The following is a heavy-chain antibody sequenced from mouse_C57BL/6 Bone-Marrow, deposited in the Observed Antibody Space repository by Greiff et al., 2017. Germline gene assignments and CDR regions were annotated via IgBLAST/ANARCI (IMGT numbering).Heavy chain of an antibody. V-gene: IGHV5-17*01. D-gene: IGHD1-1*01. CDR2: ISSGSSTI. CDR1: GFTFSDYG. CDR3: AKLPFDY. Sequence: DVMLVESGGGLVKPGGSLKLSCAASGFTFSDYGMHWVRQAPEKGLEWVAYISSGSSTIYYADTVKGRFTISRDNAKNTLFLQMTSLRSEDTAMYYCAKLPFDYWGQGTTLTVSS. J-gene: IGHJ2*01.